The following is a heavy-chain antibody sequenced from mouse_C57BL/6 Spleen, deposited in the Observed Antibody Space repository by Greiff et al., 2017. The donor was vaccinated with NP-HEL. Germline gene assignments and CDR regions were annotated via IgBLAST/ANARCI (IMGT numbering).Heavy chain of an antibody. CDR2: IHPNSGST. V-gene: IGHV1-64*01. Sequence: QVQLQQPGAELVKPGASVKLSCKASGYTFTSYWMHWVKQRPGQGLEWIGMIHPNSGSTNYNEKFKSKATLTVDKSSSTAYMQLSSLTSEDSAVYYCARRDRNYPYYFDYWGQGTTLTVSS. J-gene: IGHJ2*01. D-gene: IGHD2-5*01. CDR3: ARRDRNYPYYFDY. CDR1: GYTFTSYW.